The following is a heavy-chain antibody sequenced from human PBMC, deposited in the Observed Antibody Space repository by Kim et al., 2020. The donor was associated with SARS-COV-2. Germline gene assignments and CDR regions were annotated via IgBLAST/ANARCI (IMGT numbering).Heavy chain of an antibody. CDR2: IYYSGST. CDR1: GGSISSYY. CDR3: ARAGYSSSWSLTSLYRNYYFDY. D-gene: IGHD6-13*01. Sequence: SETLSLTCTVSGGSISSYYWSWIRQPPGKGLEWIGYIYYSGSTNYNPSLKSRVTISVDTSKNQFSLKLSSVTAADTAVYYCARAGYSSSWSLTSLYRNYYFDYWGQGTLVTVSS. V-gene: IGHV4-59*01. J-gene: IGHJ4*02.